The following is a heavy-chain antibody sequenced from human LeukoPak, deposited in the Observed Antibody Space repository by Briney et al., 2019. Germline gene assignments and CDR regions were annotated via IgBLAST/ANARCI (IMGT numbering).Heavy chain of an antibody. J-gene: IGHJ6*03. V-gene: IGHV4-34*01. CDR1: GGSFSGYY. D-gene: IGHD1-26*01. CDR3: ARHRYSIVGATLGMDV. CDR2: INHSGST. Sequence: SETLSLTCAVYGGSFSGYYWSWIRQPPGKGLEWIGEINHSGSTNYNPSLKSRVTISADTSKNQFSLKLSSVTAADTAVYYCARHRYSIVGATLGMDVWGKGTTVTVSS.